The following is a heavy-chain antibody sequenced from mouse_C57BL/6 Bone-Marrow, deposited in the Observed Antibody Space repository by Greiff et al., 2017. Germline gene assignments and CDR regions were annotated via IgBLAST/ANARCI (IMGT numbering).Heavy chain of an antibody. CDR3: ARWAHRGAMDY. D-gene: IGHD2-14*01. J-gene: IGHJ4*01. CDR1: GYTFTSYW. V-gene: IGHV1-52*01. CDR2: IDPSDSET. Sequence: QVQLQQPGAELVRPGSSVKLSCKASGYTFTSYWMQWVKQRPIQGLEWIGNIDPSDSETHYNQKFKDKATLTVDKSSSTAYMQLSSLTSEDSAVYYCARWAHRGAMDYWGQGTSVTVSS.